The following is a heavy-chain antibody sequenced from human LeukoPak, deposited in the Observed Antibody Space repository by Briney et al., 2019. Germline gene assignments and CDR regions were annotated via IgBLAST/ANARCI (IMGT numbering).Heavy chain of an antibody. CDR1: GFTFSSYE. D-gene: IGHD2-2*01. J-gene: IGHJ5*02. CDR3: AKILGYCSSTSCNNWFDP. V-gene: IGHV3-48*03. Sequence: GGSLRLSCAASGFTFSSYEMNWVRQAPGKGLEWVSYISSSGSTIYYADSVKGRFTISRDNAKNSLYLQMNSLRAEDTAVYYCAKILGYCSSTSCNNWFDPWGQGTLVTVSS. CDR2: ISSSGSTI.